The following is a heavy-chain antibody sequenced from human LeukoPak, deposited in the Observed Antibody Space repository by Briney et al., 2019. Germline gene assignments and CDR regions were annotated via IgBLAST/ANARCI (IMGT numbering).Heavy chain of an antibody. J-gene: IGHJ4*02. CDR2: ISAYNGNT. CDR3: ARARITMIVVVVTPFDY. V-gene: IGHV1-18*01. CDR1: GYTFTSYG. D-gene: IGHD3-22*01. Sequence: ASVKVSCKASGYTFTSYGISWVRQAPGQGLEWMGWISAYNGNTNYAQKLQGRVTMTTDTSTSTAYMELRSLRSDDTAVYYCARARITMIVVVVTPFDYWGREPWSPSPQ.